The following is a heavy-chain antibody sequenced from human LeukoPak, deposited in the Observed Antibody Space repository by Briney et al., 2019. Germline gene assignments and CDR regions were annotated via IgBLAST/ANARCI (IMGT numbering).Heavy chain of an antibody. V-gene: IGHV3-30*04. Sequence: GRSLRLSCAASGFTFSSYAMHWVRQAPGKGLEWVAFIRHDGNNKYYADSVKGRFTISRDNSKNTLYLQINSLRAEDTAVYYCAKDYDFWGDPLRGAFDIWGQGTMVTVSS. CDR2: IRHDGNNK. D-gene: IGHD3-3*01. J-gene: IGHJ3*02. CDR1: GFTFSSYA. CDR3: AKDYDFWGDPLRGAFDI.